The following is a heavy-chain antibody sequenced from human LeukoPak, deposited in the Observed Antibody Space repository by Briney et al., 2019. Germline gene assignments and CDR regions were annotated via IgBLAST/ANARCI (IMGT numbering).Heavy chain of an antibody. CDR3: AKTVPSSGFAVDY. J-gene: IGHJ4*02. CDR2: INIDGDTT. CDR1: GFTFSTYW. V-gene: IGHV3-74*01. Sequence: AGGSLRLSCAASGFTFSTYWMYWVRQAPGKGLVCVSRINIDGDTTTYADSVKGRFTISRDNSKNTLYLQMDSLSAEDTAVYYCAKTVPSSGFAVDYWGQGSLVTVSS. D-gene: IGHD6-13*01.